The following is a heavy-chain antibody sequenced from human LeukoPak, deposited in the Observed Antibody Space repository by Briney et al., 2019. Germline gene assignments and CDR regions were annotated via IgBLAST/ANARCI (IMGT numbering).Heavy chain of an antibody. V-gene: IGHV3-48*03. Sequence: GGSLRLSCAASGFTFSSYEMNWVRQAPGKGLEWVSYISSSGSTIYYADSVKGRFTISRGNAKNSLYLQMNSLRAEDTAVYYCSISAYGSGSYLYYFDYWGQGTPVTVSS. D-gene: IGHD3-10*01. CDR2: ISSSGSTI. CDR1: GFTFSSYE. CDR3: SISAYGSGSYLYYFDY. J-gene: IGHJ4*02.